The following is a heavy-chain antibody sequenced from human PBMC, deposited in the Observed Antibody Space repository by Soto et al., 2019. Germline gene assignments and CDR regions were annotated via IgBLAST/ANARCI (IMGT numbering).Heavy chain of an antibody. J-gene: IGHJ4*02. CDR3: ARDTTSLGYCSSTSCYVLPFDY. CDR1: GYTFTSYG. Sequence: GASVKVSCKASGYTFTSYGISWVRQAPGQGLEWMGWISAYNGNTNYAQKLQGRVTMTTDTSTSTAYMELRSLRSDDTAVYYCARDTTSLGYCSSTSCYVLPFDYWGQGTLVTVSS. CDR2: ISAYNGNT. V-gene: IGHV1-18*01. D-gene: IGHD2-2*01.